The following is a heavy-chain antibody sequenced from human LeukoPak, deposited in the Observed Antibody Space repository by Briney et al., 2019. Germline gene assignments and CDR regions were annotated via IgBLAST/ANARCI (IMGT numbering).Heavy chain of an antibody. J-gene: IGHJ4*02. CDR1: GFMFHDYA. D-gene: IGHD6-19*01. CDR3: ARESESSGWYDY. CDR2: ISGDGGST. V-gene: IGHV3-43*02. Sequence: GGSLGLSCAGPGFMFHDYAVHWVRQAPGKGLEWVSLISGDGGSTFYADSVKGRFTISRDNSKNSLYLQMNSLRSDDTALYYCARESESSGWYDYWGQGTLVTVSS.